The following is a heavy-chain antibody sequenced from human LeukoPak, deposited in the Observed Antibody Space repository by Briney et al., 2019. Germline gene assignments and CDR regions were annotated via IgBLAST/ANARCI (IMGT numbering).Heavy chain of an antibody. V-gene: IGHV4-39*07. Sequence: SETLSLTCTVSGGSISSSSYYWGWIRQPPGKGLEWIGSIYYSGSTYYNPSLKSRVTISVDTSKNQFSLKLSSVTAADTAVYYCARVTDYGGEVDYWGQGTLVTVSS. CDR2: IYYSGST. J-gene: IGHJ4*02. CDR1: GGSISSSSYY. D-gene: IGHD4-23*01. CDR3: ARVTDYGGEVDY.